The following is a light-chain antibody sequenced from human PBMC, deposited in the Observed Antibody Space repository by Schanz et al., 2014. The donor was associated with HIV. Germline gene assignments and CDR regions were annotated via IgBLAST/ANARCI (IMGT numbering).Light chain of an antibody. CDR3: QQYGSSPL. Sequence: EIVLTQSPGSLSLSPGGRATLSCGASQRLSSAYLAWYQQKRDQPPRLVIYATSTRAVGIPDRFSGTGSGTDFTLTISSLEPEDFAVYYCQQYGSSPLFGQGTRLEIK. J-gene: IGKJ5*01. CDR1: QRLSSAY. V-gene: IGKV3-20*01. CDR2: ATS.